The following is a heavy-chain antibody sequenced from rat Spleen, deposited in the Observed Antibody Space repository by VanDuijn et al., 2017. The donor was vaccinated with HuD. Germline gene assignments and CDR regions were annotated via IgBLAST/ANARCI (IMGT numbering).Heavy chain of an antibody. V-gene: IGHV5S13*01. CDR3: ERQDTSGYSNWFAY. D-gene: IGHD4-3*01. CDR1: GFTFRNYD. Sequence: EVQLVESGGGLVQPGRSLKLSCAASGFTFRNYDMAWVRQAPTMGLEWVTSISPSGGATYYRDSVKGRFTVSRDNAKNTLYLQLDSLRSEDTATYYCERQDTSGYSNWFAYWGQGTLVTVSS. CDR2: ISPSGGAT. J-gene: IGHJ3*01.